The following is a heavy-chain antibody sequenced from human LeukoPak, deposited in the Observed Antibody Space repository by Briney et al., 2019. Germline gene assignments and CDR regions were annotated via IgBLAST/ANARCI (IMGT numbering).Heavy chain of an antibody. D-gene: IGHD3-10*01. CDR2: LGNP. J-gene: IGHJ4*02. CDR1: GASTTGGYY. CDR3: GAFRGGGGGVGY. V-gene: IGHV4-61*08. Sequence: PSETLSLTCAVSGASTTGGYYWTWIRQPPGKGLEWIGYLGNPNYNPSLKSRVTISGDRSKNQFSLKLNSVTTAATAVYFGGAFRGGGGGVGYWGQGTLVTVSS.